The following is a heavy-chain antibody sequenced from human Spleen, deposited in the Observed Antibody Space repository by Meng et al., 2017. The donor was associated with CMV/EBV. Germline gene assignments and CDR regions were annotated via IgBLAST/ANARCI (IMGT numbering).Heavy chain of an antibody. CDR1: GGSFNDYY. V-gene: IGHV4-34*01. CDR2: INHSGST. J-gene: IGHJ3*02. CDR3: ARRKVGDGFDI. Sequence: SETLSLTCAVYGGSFNDYYWSWIRQPPGKGLEWIGEINHSGSTTYNPSLKSQVTISVGTSKNQFSLKLSSVSAADTAIYYCARRKVGDGFDIWGQGTMVTVSS.